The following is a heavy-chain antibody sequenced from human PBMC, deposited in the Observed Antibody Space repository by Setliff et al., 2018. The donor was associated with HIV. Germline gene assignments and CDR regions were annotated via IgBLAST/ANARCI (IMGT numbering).Heavy chain of an antibody. J-gene: IGHJ4*02. V-gene: IGHV4-4*02. CDR1: GDSISSSNW. D-gene: IGHD5-12*01. Sequence: SETLSLTCAVSGDSISSSNWWSWVRQPPGKGLEWIGEMSHSGSAAYNPSLRSRVTMSLDKSNNQFSLKLNSVTAADTAIYYCARRRDGYNLIDYWGQGTLVTVS. CDR2: MSHSGSA. CDR3: ARRRDGYNLIDY.